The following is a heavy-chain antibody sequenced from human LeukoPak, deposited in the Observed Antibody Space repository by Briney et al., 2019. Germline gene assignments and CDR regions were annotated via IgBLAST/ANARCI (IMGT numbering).Heavy chain of an antibody. V-gene: IGHV3-48*01. CDR1: GFTFSSYS. D-gene: IGHD3-10*01. CDR2: ISSSSSTI. J-gene: IGHJ4*02. CDR3: ARDYSLEWFGELCADY. Sequence: GGSLRLSCAASGFTFSSYSMNWVRQAPGKGLEWVSYISSSSSTIYYADSAKGRFTISRDNARNSLYLQMNSLRAEDTAVYYCARDYSLEWFGELCADYWGQGTLVTVSS.